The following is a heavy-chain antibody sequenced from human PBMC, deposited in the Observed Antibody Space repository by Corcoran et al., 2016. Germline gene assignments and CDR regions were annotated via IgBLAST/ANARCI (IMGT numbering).Heavy chain of an antibody. CDR2: INHSGST. J-gene: IGHJ4*02. D-gene: IGHD2-2*01. CDR3: ARGRGLVFDY. CDR1: GGSFSGYY. Sequence: QQQQWGAGLLKPSETLSLTCAVYGGSFSGYYWSWIRQPPGKGLEWIGEINHSGSTNYNPSLKSRVTISVDTSKNQFSLKLSSVTAADTTVYYCARGRGLVFDYWGQGTLVTVSS. V-gene: IGHV4-34*01.